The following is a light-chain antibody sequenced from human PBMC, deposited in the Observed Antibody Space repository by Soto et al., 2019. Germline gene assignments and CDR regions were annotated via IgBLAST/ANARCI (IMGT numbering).Light chain of an antibody. V-gene: IGKV1-5*03. Sequence: DIPMTQSPSTLSASVGDRVTITCRASQSISSWLAWYQQKPGKAPKLLIYKTSSLESGFPSRFSGSGSGTEFTVTISSLQLDEFVTYYYQQYNSLYTLGKATKLEIK. J-gene: IGKJ2*01. CDR2: KTS. CDR3: QQYNSLYT. CDR1: QSISSW.